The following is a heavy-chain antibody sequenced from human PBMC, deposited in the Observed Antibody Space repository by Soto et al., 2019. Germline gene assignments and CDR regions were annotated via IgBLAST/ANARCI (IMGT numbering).Heavy chain of an antibody. Sequence: QVQLVQSGAEVKKPGASVKVSCKASGYTFTGYAMHWVRQAPGQGLEWMGWINPNSGGTNYAQKLQGWVTMTRDTSLSTAYMELSRLRSEATDVDYCARGSYYYGMDVWGQVTTVTVSS. V-gene: IGHV1-2*04. J-gene: IGHJ6*02. CDR1: GYTFTGYA. CDR2: INPNSGGT. CDR3: ARGSYYYGMDV.